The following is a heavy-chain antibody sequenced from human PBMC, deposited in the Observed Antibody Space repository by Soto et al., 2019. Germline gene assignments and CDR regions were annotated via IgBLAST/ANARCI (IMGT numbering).Heavy chain of an antibody. Sequence: QVQLVQSGAEVKKPGSSVKVSCKASGGTFSSYTISWVRQAPGQGLEWMGRIIPILGIANYAQKFQGRVTITADKSTSTAYMELSSLRSEDTAVYYCARGRVPAATYYYGMDVWGKGTTVTVSS. CDR3: ARGRVPAATYYYGMDV. J-gene: IGHJ6*04. V-gene: IGHV1-69*02. D-gene: IGHD2-2*01. CDR1: GGTFSSYT. CDR2: IIPILGIA.